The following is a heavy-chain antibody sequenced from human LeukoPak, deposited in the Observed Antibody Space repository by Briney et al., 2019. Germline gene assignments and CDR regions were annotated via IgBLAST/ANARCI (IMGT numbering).Heavy chain of an antibody. CDR1: GFTFSSYG. CDR3: ARHQMDV. CDR2: IWYDGSNK. Sequence: GGSLRLSCAASGFTFSSYGMHWVRQAPGKGLEWVAVIWYDGSNKYYADSVKGRFTTSRDNAKNTVYLQMNSLRAEDTAVYFCARHQMDVWGQGTTVTVSS. V-gene: IGHV3-33*01. J-gene: IGHJ6*02.